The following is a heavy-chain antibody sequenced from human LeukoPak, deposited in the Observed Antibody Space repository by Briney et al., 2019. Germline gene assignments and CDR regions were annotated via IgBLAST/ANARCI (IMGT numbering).Heavy chain of an antibody. Sequence: ASVKVSCKASGYTFTGYYMHWVRQAPGQGLEWMGWINPNSGGTNYAQKFQGWVTMTRDTSISTAYMELSRLRSDDTAVYYCARASIGYCSSTSCYGGYWFDPWGQGTLVTVSS. J-gene: IGHJ5*02. CDR3: ARASIGYCSSTSCYGGYWFDP. V-gene: IGHV1-2*04. CDR2: INPNSGGT. D-gene: IGHD2-2*01. CDR1: GYTFTGYY.